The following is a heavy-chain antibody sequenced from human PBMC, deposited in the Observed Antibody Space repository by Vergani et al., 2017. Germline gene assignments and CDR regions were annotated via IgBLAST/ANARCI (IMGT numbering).Heavy chain of an antibody. Sequence: EVQLVESGGGLVQPGGSLRLSCAASGFTFSSYEMNWVRQAPGKGLEWVSYISSSGSTIYYADSVKGRFTISRDNAKNSLYLQMNSLRPEDTAVYYCARESSGWYKGGWFDPWGQGTLVTVSS. CDR1: GFTFSSYE. D-gene: IGHD6-19*01. CDR2: ISSSGSTI. V-gene: IGHV3-48*03. J-gene: IGHJ5*02. CDR3: ARESSGWYKGGWFDP.